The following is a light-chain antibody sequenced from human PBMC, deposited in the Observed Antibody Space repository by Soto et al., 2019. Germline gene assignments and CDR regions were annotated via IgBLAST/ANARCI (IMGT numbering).Light chain of an antibody. V-gene: IGKV3-20*01. CDR1: QSVSSSY. CDR3: HQYGNSPWT. Sequence: EIVLTQSPDTLSLSPGERATLSCRASQSVSSSYLAWYQQKPGQAPRLLIYGASSRATGIPDRFGGRGSGTDFTLTISRLQPEDFAVYHCHQYGNSPWTFGQGTKVEIK. CDR2: GAS. J-gene: IGKJ1*01.